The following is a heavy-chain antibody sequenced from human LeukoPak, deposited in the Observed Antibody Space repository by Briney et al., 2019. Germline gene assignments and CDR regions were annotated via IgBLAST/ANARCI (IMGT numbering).Heavy chain of an antibody. J-gene: IGHJ3*02. CDR1: GFTFSSYG. Sequence: GRSLRLSCAASGFTFSSYGMHWVRQAPGKGLEWVAVISYDGSTKNYADSVKGRFTISRDNSKNTLYLQMNSLRAEDTAVYYCARGGSYLSAFDIWGQGTMVTVSS. V-gene: IGHV3-30*03. CDR3: ARGGSYLSAFDI. D-gene: IGHD1-26*01. CDR2: ISYDGSTK.